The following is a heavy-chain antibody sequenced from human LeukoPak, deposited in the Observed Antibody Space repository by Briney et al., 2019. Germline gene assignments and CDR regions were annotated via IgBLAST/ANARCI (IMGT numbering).Heavy chain of an antibody. J-gene: IGHJ4*02. V-gene: IGHV1-2*02. D-gene: IGHD3-3*01. CDR3: ARGNEIFGVITIKTHLEL. CDR2: INPNTGDT. CDR1: GYTFTGYY. Sequence: GASVKVSCKASGYTFTGYYMYWVRQAPGQGLECMGWINPNTGDTTYAQKFQGRVTMTRDTSITTAYMELSRLISDDTAVYYCARGNEIFGVITIKTHLELWGQGTLVTVSS.